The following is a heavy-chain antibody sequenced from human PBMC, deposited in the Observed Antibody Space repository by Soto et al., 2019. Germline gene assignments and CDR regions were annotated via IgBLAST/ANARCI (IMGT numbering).Heavy chain of an antibody. D-gene: IGHD3-22*01. Sequence: GASVKVSCKASGGTFSSYAISWVRQAPGQGLEWMGGIIPIFGTANYAQKFQGRVTITADESTSTAYMELSSLRSEDTAVYYCARETYYYDSSRYYWLDPWGQGTLVTVSS. CDR2: IIPIFGTA. V-gene: IGHV1-69*13. CDR3: ARETYYYDSSRYYWLDP. J-gene: IGHJ5*02. CDR1: GGTFSSYA.